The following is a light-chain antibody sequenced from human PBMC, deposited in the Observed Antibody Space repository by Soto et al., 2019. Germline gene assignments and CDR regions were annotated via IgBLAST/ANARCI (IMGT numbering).Light chain of an antibody. CDR1: SSDIGGYTY. J-gene: IGLJ2*01. CDR2: EVS. CDR3: SSFTSSGTVV. Sequence: QSVLTQPASVSGSPGQSITISCTGTSSDIGGYTYVSWYQQHPGKAPKLMIYEVSNRPSGVSNRFSGSKSGNTASLTISGLQTEDEADYYCSSFTSSGTVVFGGGTKVTVL. V-gene: IGLV2-14*01.